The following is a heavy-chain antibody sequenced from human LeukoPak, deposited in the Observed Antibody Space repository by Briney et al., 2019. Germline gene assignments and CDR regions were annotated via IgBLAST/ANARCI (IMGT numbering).Heavy chain of an antibody. D-gene: IGHD6-19*01. J-gene: IGHJ4*02. Sequence: GGSLRLSCAASGFTFSSYAMHWVRQAPGKGLEWVAVISYDGGNKYYADSVKGRFTISRDNSKNTLYLQMSSLRAEDTAVYYCVKDLHSSGWYGAYWGQGTLVTVS. CDR3: VKDLHSSGWYGAY. V-gene: IGHV3-30*14. CDR1: GFTFSSYA. CDR2: ISYDGGNK.